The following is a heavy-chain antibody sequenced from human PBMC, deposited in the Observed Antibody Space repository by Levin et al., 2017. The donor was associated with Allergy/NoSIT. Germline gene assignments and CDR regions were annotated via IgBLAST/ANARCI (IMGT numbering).Heavy chain of an antibody. V-gene: IGHV3-74*01. CDR2: INSDGSNT. Sequence: GGSLRLSCAASGFTFSMYWMHWVRQAPGKGLVWVSRINSDGSNTFYADSVKGRFTISRDNAKNTLYLQMNSLRAEDTAVYYCARDSATGYYPNDAFDIWGQGTMVTVSS. J-gene: IGHJ3*02. D-gene: IGHD3-9*01. CDR3: ARDSATGYYPNDAFDI. CDR1: GFTFSMYW.